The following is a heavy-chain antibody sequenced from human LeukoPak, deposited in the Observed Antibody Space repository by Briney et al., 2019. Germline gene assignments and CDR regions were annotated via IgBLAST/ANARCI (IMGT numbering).Heavy chain of an antibody. CDR1: GYTFTTYD. CDR3: ARVNGPVDY. Sequence: ASVKVSCKTSGYTFTTYDINWVRQAAGQGLEWMGWMNPNSGYTGSAQKFQGRVTMAGDTSISTAYMDLSSLTSEDTAVYYCARVNGPVDYWGQGTLVTVSS. J-gene: IGHJ4*02. V-gene: IGHV1-8*01. CDR2: MNPNSGYT. D-gene: IGHD1-1*01.